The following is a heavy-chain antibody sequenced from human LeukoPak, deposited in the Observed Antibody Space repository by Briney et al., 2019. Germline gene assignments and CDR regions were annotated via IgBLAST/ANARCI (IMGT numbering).Heavy chain of an antibody. Sequence: SETLSLTCTVSGGSFSSYYWSWIRQPAGKGLEWIGRMFISGDTIYNSSLRSRVTMSLDTSQNQFSMKLTSVTAADTAVYYCAGQLANLAMDVWGQGTTVTVSS. CDR2: MFISGDT. D-gene: IGHD6-19*01. CDR1: GGSFSSYY. CDR3: AGQLANLAMDV. V-gene: IGHV4-4*07. J-gene: IGHJ6*02.